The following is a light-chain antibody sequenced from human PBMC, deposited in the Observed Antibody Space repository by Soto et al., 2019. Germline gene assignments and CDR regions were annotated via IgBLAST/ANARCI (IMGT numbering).Light chain of an antibody. V-gene: IGKV1-8*01. CDR1: QGIGSY. J-gene: IGKJ2*01. CDR3: QQYYSYPYT. CDR2: AAS. Sequence: AIRMTQSPSSFSASTGDRVTITCRASQGIGSYLAWYQQNPGKAPKLLIYAASNLQSGVPSRFSGSGSGTDFTLTISCLQSEDFATYYCQQYYSYPYTFGQGNKLEIK.